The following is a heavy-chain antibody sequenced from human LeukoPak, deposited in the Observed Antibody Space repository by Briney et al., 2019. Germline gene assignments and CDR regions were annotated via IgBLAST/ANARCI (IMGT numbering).Heavy chain of an antibody. CDR3: ARASNPWLQLS. CDR2: IQQDGGQK. V-gene: IGHV3-7*05. CDR1: GFTFSNYW. J-gene: IGHJ4*02. D-gene: IGHD5-24*01. Sequence: GGSLRLSCAASGFTFSNYWMIWVHQAPGKGLEWVANIQQDGGQKRYADSVRGRFTVSRDNAQTSLYLHMNSLRAEDTAVYYCARASNPWLQLSWGQGTLVTVSS.